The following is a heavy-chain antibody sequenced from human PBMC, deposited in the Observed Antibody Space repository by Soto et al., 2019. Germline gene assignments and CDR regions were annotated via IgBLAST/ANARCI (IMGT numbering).Heavy chain of an antibody. Sequence: EVQLVESGGGLVQPGRSLRLSCAASGFTFDDYAMHWVRQAPGKGLEWVSGISWNSGSIGYADSVKGRFTISRDNAKNSLYLQMNSLRAEDTALYYCAKALNYYYYGMDVWGQGTTVTVSS. CDR3: AKALNYYYYGMDV. J-gene: IGHJ6*02. CDR1: GFTFDDYA. CDR2: ISWNSGSI. V-gene: IGHV3-9*01.